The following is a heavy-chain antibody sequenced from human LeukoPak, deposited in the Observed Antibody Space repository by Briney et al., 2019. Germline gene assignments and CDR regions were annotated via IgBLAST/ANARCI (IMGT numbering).Heavy chain of an antibody. Sequence: PSETLSLTCAVYGGSFSGYYWSWIRQPPGKGLEWIGEINHSGSTNYNPSLKSRVTISVDTSKNQFSLKLSSVTAADTAVYFCASGALDYYDSSGLYFDSWGQGTLVTVSS. CDR3: ASGALDYYDSSGLYFDS. J-gene: IGHJ4*02. D-gene: IGHD3-22*01. CDR1: GGSFSGYY. CDR2: INHSGST. V-gene: IGHV4-34*01.